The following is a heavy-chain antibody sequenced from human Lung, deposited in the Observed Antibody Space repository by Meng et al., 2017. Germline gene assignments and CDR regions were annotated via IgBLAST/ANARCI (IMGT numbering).Heavy chain of an antibody. CDR1: GGSFSYYY. D-gene: IGHD4-11*01. Sequence: QVRLQELGAGLLKPSGTLSLTCVVSGGSFSYYYWSWIRQPPGKGLEWIGEINHSGSTNYNPSLESRATISVDTSQNNLSLKLSSVTAADSAVYYCARGPTTMAHDFDYWGQGTLVTVSS. V-gene: IGHV4-34*01. CDR3: ARGPTTMAHDFDY. CDR2: INHSGST. J-gene: IGHJ4*02.